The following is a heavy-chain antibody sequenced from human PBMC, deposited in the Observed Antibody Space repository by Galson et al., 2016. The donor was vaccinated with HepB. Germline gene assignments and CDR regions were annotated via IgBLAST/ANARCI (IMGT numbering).Heavy chain of an antibody. V-gene: IGHV4-4*02. D-gene: IGHD6-13*01. CDR3: ARRKWGSNWEFDS. CDR2: IYHSGTC. Sequence: SETLSLTCAVSGGSISSSNWWTWVRQPPGKGLEWIGEIYHSGTCNPSPSLKSRVNISLDKSKTHFSLKLTSVTASDKAVYYCARRKWGSNWEFDSWGQGTLVTVSS. CDR1: GGSISSSNW. J-gene: IGHJ4*02.